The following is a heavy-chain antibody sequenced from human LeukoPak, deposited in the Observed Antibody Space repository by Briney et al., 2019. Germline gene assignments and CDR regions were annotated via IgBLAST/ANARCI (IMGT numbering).Heavy chain of an antibody. CDR3: ARDNQQLWLDY. Sequence: GRSLRLSCAASGFTFDDYAMPWVRQAPGKGLEWVAVIWYDGSNKYYADSVKGRFTISRDNSKNTLYLQMNSLRAEDTAVYYCARDNQQLWLDYWGQGTLVTVSS. V-gene: IGHV3-33*08. J-gene: IGHJ4*02. D-gene: IGHD5-18*01. CDR1: GFTFDDYA. CDR2: IWYDGSNK.